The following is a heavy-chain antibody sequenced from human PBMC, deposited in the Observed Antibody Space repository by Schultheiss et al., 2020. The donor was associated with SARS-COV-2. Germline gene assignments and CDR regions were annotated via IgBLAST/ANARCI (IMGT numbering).Heavy chain of an antibody. CDR2: IIPIFGTA. CDR1: GGTFSSYA. D-gene: IGHD6-13*01. CDR3: ARDITAAGDY. V-gene: IGHV1-69*05. J-gene: IGHJ4*02. Sequence: SVKVSCKASGGTFSSYAISWVRQAPGQGLEWMGGIIPIFGTANYAQKFQGRVTMTRDTSTSTVYMELSSLRSEDTAVYYCARDITAAGDYWGQGTLVTVSS.